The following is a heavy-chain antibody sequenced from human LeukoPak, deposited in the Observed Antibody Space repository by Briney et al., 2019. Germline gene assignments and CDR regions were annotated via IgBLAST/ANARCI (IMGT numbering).Heavy chain of an antibody. D-gene: IGHD1-26*01. CDR2: IYSGGTT. V-gene: IGHV3-66*02. J-gene: IGHJ4*02. CDR1: GFTVSTNY. Sequence: GGSLRLSCAASGFTVSTNYMSWVRQAPGKGLEWVSIIYSGGTTHYADSVKGRFTISRDNSKNTLYLQMNSLRAEDTAVYYCARDGVGGSLYYLDYWGQGTLVTVSS. CDR3: ARDGVGGSLYYLDY.